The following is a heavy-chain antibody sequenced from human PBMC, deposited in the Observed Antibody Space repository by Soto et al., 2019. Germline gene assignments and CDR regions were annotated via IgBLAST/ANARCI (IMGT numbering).Heavy chain of an antibody. CDR2: STSNRGNS. D-gene: IGHD3-3*01. CDR3: VLLGVFDQ. CDR1: GYTFTSHN. V-gene: IGHV1-8*01. J-gene: IGHJ4*01. Sequence: ASEKVSCKASGYTFTSHNINWVRQASGQGLERVAGSTSNRGNSDYAQKFQGRLIVTRDTSIRTAYMDLISLRSDDTVVYYYVLLGVFDQWGPGTLDTVSS.